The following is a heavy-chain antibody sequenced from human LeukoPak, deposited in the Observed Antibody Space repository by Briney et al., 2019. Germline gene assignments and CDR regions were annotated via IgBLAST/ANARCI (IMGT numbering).Heavy chain of an antibody. CDR3: AKSYYDFWESNIDY. J-gene: IGHJ4*02. D-gene: IGHD3-3*01. CDR1: GFTFSSYA. Sequence: GSLRLSCAASGFTFSSYAMSWVRQAPGKGLEWVSGISDSGRSTYYADSVKGRFTISRDNSKNTLYLQMNSLRAEDTAVYYCAKSYYDFWESNIDYWGQGTLVTVSS. V-gene: IGHV3-23*01. CDR2: ISDSGRST.